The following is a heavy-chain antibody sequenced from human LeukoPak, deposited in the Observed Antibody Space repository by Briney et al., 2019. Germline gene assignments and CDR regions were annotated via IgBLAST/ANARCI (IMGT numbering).Heavy chain of an antibody. D-gene: IGHD1-14*01. CDR1: QIS. J-gene: IGHJ4*02. V-gene: IGHV3-48*02. Sequence: GGSLTLSCAASQISNWVRQAPGKGLGWVAYILDTGSTTSYADSVKGRFTISRDNAKASLYLHMNSLRDEDTAVYYCARSPRNPKVYFDYWGQGALVTVSS. CDR3: ARSPRNPKVYFDY. CDR2: ILDTGSTT.